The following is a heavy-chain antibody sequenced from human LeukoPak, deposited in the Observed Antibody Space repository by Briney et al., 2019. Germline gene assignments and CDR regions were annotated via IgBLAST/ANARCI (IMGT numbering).Heavy chain of an antibody. CDR1: GYTFTGYY. CDR3: ARRHSSGWNDY. D-gene: IGHD6-19*01. CDR2: INPNSGGT. J-gene: IGHJ4*02. V-gene: IGHV1-2*04. Sequence: ASVKVSCKASGYTFTGYYMHWVRQAPGQGLEWMGWINPNSGGTNYAQKFQGWVTMTRDTSISTTYMELSRLRSDDTAVYYCARRHSSGWNDYWGQGTLVTVSS.